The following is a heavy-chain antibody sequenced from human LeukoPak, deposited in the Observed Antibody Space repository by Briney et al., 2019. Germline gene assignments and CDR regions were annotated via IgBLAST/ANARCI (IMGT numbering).Heavy chain of an antibody. CDR1: GGSISSGSYY. CDR3: ARDGWELHDAFDI. V-gene: IGHV4-61*02. J-gene: IGHJ3*02. CDR2: IYTSGST. Sequence: SQTLSLTCTVSGGSISSGSYYWSWIRQPAGKGLEWIGRIYTSGSTNYNPSLKSRVTISVDTSKNQFSLKLSSVTAADTAVYYCARDGWELHDAFDIWGQGTMVTVSS. D-gene: IGHD1-26*01.